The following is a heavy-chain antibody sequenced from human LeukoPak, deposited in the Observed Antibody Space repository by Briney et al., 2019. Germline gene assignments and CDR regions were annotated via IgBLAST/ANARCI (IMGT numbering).Heavy chain of an antibody. J-gene: IGHJ5*02. CDR3: AREHSSSWIPGNWFDP. CDR2: IYYSGST. V-gene: IGHV4-31*03. CDR1: GGSISSGGYY. D-gene: IGHD6-13*01. Sequence: SETLSLTCTVSGGSISSGGYYWSWIRQHPGKGLEWIGYIYYSGSTYYNPSLKSRVTISVDTSKNQFSLKLSSVTAADTAVYYCAREHSSSWIPGNWFDPWGQGTLVTVSS.